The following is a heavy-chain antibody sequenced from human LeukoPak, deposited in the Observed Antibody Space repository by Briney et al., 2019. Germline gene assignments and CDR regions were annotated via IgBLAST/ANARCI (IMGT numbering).Heavy chain of an antibody. Sequence: PSETLSLTCSVSGDSISSFYWSWIRQPAGKGLEWIGRIYAIGRPTYNPSLKSRVTISVDTSKNQFSLKLSSVTAADTAVYYCARDHCSSTSCYANWFDPWGQGTLVTVSS. CDR3: ARDHCSSTSCYANWFDP. D-gene: IGHD2-2*01. CDR1: GDSISSFY. CDR2: IYAIGRP. J-gene: IGHJ5*02. V-gene: IGHV4-4*07.